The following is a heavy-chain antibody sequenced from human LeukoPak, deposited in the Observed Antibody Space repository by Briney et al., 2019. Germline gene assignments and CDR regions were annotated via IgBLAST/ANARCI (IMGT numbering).Heavy chain of an antibody. V-gene: IGHV3-21*01. CDR2: IRSISSYI. J-gene: IGHJ4*02. Sequence: GGSLRLSCAASGFTFSTYNMNWVRQAPGKGLEWVSSIRSISSYIYYADSVKGRFTISRDNAENSRYLQMNSLRAEDTAVYYCARGEPGKIAATVLDYWGQGTLVTVSS. CDR1: GFTFSTYN. D-gene: IGHD6-13*01. CDR3: ARGEPGKIAATVLDY.